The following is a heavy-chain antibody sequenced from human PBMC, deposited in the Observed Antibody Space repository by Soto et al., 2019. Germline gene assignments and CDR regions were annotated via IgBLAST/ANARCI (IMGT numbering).Heavy chain of an antibody. CDR2: GNPNTGLT. D-gene: IGHD3-9*01. V-gene: IGHV1-2*02. J-gene: IGHJ5*02. CDR1: GYTFTSLY. CDR3: TTLRLDP. Sequence: QVQLVQSGSEVRKPGASVKVSCQASGYTFTSLYMNWVRQAPGQGLEWMGWGNPNTGLTKDAQKFQGRVIMTRDTSINTAYMELSGLTSDDTAVYYCTTLRLDPWGQGTLVTVSS.